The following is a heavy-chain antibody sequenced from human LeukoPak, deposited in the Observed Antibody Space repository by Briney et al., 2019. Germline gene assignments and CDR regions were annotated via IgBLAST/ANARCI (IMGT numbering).Heavy chain of an antibody. CDR2: IYRDDDR. V-gene: IGHV2-5*02. CDR1: GFSLNTRGVG. CDR3: AHRKNYYDSSVFDN. D-gene: IGHD3-22*01. J-gene: IGHJ4*02. Sequence: SGPMLVNPTQTLTLTCTFSGFSLNTRGVGVGWIRQPPGRALEWLALIYRDDDRRYSPSLKSRLTITKDTSKNQVVLTMTNMDPVDTATYFCAHRKNYYDSSVFDNWGQGTLVTVSS.